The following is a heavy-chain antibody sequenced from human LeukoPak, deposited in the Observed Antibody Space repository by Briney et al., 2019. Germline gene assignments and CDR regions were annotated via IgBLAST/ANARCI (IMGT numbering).Heavy chain of an antibody. CDR3: ARPKPGIAANAFDI. CDR2: IYYSGST. V-gene: IGHV4-39*01. J-gene: IGHJ3*02. Sequence: PSETLSLTCSVSGGSISRSSYYWGWIRQPPGKGLEWIGSIYYSGSTYYNPSLKSRVTISVDTSKNQFSLKLSSVTAADTAVYYCARPKPGIAANAFDIWGQGTMVTVSS. D-gene: IGHD6-13*01. CDR1: GGSISRSSYY.